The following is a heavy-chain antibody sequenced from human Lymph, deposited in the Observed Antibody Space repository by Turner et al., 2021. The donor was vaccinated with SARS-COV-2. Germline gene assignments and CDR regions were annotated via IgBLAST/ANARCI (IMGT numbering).Heavy chain of an antibody. CDR2: ISSSSSYI. D-gene: IGHD4-17*01. J-gene: IGHJ4*02. CDR3: ARGDYGDYGTVYFDY. V-gene: IGHV3-21*01. CDR1: GFTFSSYS. Sequence: EVQLVESGGGLVKPGGSLRLSCAASGFTFSSYSMNWVRQASGKGLEWVSSISSSSSYIYYADSVKGRFTISRDNAKNSLYLQMNSLRAEDTAVYYCARGDYGDYGTVYFDYWGQGTLVTVSS.